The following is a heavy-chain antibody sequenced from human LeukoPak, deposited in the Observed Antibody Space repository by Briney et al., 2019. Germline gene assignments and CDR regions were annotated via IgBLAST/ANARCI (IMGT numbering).Heavy chain of an antibody. V-gene: IGHV5-51*01. J-gene: IGHJ5*02. CDR2: IYPGDSDT. D-gene: IGHD1-26*01. Sequence: GASLKISFKGSGSSFTSYWIGWVRPMPGKGLEWMGIIYPGDSDTRYSPSFQGQVTISADKSVSTAYLQWSSLKASDTAMYYCARHLEGAGPDWFDPWGQGTLVTVSS. CDR3: ARHLEGAGPDWFDP. CDR1: GSSFTSYW.